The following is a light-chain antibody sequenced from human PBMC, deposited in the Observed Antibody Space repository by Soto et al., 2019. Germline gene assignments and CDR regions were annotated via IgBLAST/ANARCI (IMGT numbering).Light chain of an antibody. V-gene: IGKV1-5*01. Sequence: DIQMTQSPSTLSASIADRVTITCRASQNISRWLAWYQQKPGKAPNLLIYDASSLESGVPSRFSGSGSGTEFTLTVSSLQPDDFATYYCQQYNSYSWTFGQGIKVEIK. CDR2: DAS. CDR3: QQYNSYSWT. J-gene: IGKJ1*01. CDR1: QNISRW.